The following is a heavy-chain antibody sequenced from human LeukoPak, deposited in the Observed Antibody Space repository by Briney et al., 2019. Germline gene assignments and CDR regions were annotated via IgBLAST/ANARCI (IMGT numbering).Heavy chain of an antibody. CDR1: GFTFSSYA. J-gene: IGHJ4*02. V-gene: IGHV3-30-3*01. CDR3: ARDRVSRSCLDY. D-gene: IGHD3-10*01. Sequence: AGGSLRLSCAASGFTFSSYAMHWVRQAPGKGLEWVAVISYDGSNKYYADSVKGRFTISRDNSKNTLYLQMNSLRAEDTAVCYCARDRVSRSCLDYWGQGTLVTVSS. CDR2: ISYDGSNK.